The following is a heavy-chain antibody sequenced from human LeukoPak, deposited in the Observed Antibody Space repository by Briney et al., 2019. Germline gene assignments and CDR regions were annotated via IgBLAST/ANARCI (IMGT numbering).Heavy chain of an antibody. CDR3: ARDNTQLWLRLSGFDDY. J-gene: IGHJ4*02. CDR2: INPNSGGT. D-gene: IGHD5-18*01. Sequence: ASVKVSCKASGYTFTGYYMHWVRQAPGQGLEWMGWINPNSGGTNYAQKFQGRVTMTRDTSISTAYMELSRLRSDDTAVYYCARDNTQLWLRLSGFDDYWGQGTLVTVSS. V-gene: IGHV1-2*02. CDR1: GYTFTGYY.